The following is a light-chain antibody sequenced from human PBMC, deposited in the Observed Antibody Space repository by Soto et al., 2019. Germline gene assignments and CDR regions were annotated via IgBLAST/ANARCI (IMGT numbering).Light chain of an antibody. J-gene: IGKJ1*01. V-gene: IGKV1-5*03. Sequence: DIQMTQSPATLSGSVGARFTITCRASQTISSWLAWYQQKQGKAPKILIYKASTLKSGVPSRFSGSGYGTEFNLTISSLQTDDFATYYCQHYNSYSEAFGQGTKVDIK. CDR2: KAS. CDR3: QHYNSYSEA. CDR1: QTISSW.